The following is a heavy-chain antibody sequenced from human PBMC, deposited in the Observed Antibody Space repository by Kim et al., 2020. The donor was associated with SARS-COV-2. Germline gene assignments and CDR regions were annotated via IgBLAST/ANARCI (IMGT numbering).Heavy chain of an antibody. Sequence: SETLSLTCTVSGGSISSGGYYWSWIRQHPGKGLEWIGYIYYSGSTYYNPSLKSRVTISVDTSKNQFSLKLISVTAADTAVYYCARVRSSGSYYRSPNWFDPWGQGTLVTVSS. CDR2: IYYSGST. D-gene: IGHD3-10*01. CDR3: ARVRSSGSYYRSPNWFDP. CDR1: GGSISSGGYY. V-gene: IGHV4-31*03. J-gene: IGHJ5*02.